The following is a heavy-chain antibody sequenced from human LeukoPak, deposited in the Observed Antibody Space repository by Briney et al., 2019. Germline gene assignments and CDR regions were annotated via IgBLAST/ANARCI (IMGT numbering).Heavy chain of an antibody. J-gene: IGHJ3*01. CDR3: ARGYRGYCSGATCYLGAFNL. CDR1: GITFSSYS. CDR2: ISSSSRTI. D-gene: IGHD2-2*01. V-gene: IGHV3-48*04. Sequence: PGGSLRLSCAASGITFSSYSMNWVRQAPGKGLEWVSYISSSSRTIYYADSVKGRFTISRDNAKSSLYLQMNSLRAEDTAVYYCARGYRGYCSGATCYLGAFNLWGQGTLVTVSS.